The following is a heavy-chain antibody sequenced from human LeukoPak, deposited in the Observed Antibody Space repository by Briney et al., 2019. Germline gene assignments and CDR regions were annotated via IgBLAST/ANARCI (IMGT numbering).Heavy chain of an antibody. Sequence: GGSLRLSCAASGFYFSSYWMSWVRQAPGKGLEWVANIKQDGSEKYYVDSVKGRFTISRDNTKNSLYLQMNSLRAEDTAVYYCARFWYGSGSYRVFDYWGQGTLVTASS. CDR2: IKQDGSEK. J-gene: IGHJ4*02. CDR1: GFYFSSYW. CDR3: ARFWYGSGSYRVFDY. D-gene: IGHD3-10*01. V-gene: IGHV3-7*04.